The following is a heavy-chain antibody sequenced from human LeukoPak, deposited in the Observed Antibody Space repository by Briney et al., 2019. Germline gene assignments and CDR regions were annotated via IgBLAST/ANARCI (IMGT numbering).Heavy chain of an antibody. CDR3: TRAVVVTASDS. J-gene: IGHJ4*02. CDR2: IYSDVSIT. Sequence: GGSLRLSCAASGFTFRNYWMHWVRQLPGKGLVWVSRIYSDVSITSYADSVKGRFTISRDNAKNTLYLQMNSLRAEDTGVYYCTRAVVVTASDSWGQGTLVTVSS. D-gene: IGHD2-21*02. CDR1: GFTFRNYW. V-gene: IGHV3-74*01.